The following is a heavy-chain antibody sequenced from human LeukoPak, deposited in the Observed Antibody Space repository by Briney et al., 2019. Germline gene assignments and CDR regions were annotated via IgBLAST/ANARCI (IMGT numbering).Heavy chain of an antibody. V-gene: IGHV3-7*03. CDR3: VRDSYTREWHETDSDH. CDR2: IKQDGSRK. D-gene: IGHD5-24*01. Sequence: GGSLRLSCAASGLIFSDAWMGWVRQAPGKGLEWVANIKQDGSRKEYVDSVKGRFAVSRDNARNSLYLQLNALRAEDTAVYYCVRDSYTREWHETDSDHWGQGTLVTVSS. J-gene: IGHJ4*02. CDR1: GLIFSDAW.